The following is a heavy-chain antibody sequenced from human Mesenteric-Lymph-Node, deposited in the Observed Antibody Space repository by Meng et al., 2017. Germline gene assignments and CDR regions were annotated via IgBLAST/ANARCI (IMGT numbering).Heavy chain of an antibody. D-gene: IGHD3-10*01. V-gene: IGHV1-69*05. Sequence: VQRVQFGSEGKKPGLTRRVSCKASGGTFSMYAIDWVRQAPGQGREWRGGIIPIFGKTNYAQTLQGRVTITTDESTSTTYMGLSCLRSEDTAVYYCAYGSGSYLNNCFDPWGQGTLVTVSS. CDR1: GGTFSMYA. J-gene: IGHJ5*02. CDR3: AYGSGSYLNNCFDP. CDR2: IIPIFGKT.